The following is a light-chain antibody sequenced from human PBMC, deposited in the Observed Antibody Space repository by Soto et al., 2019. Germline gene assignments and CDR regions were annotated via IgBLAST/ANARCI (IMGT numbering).Light chain of an antibody. V-gene: IGLV2-14*01. J-gene: IGLJ2*01. Sequence: QSALTQPAYVSGSPGQSITISCTGTSSDVGGYNYVSWYQQHPAKAPKLMIYDVSNRPSGVSNRFSGSKSGNTASLTISGLQAEDEADYYCSSYTSSSPVVFGGGTKLTVL. CDR3: SSYTSSSPVV. CDR2: DVS. CDR1: SSDVGGYNY.